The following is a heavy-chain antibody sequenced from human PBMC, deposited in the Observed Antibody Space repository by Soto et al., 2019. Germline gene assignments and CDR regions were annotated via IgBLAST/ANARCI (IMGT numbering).Heavy chain of an antibody. D-gene: IGHD4-17*01. CDR1: GFTVSSDS. J-gene: IGHJ5*02. V-gene: IGHV3-66*04. CDR2: ICSIYEGGGT. Sequence: EVQLVESGGGLVQPGGSLRLSCVASGFTVSSDSMSWVRQAPGKGLEWVSVICSIYEGGGTYYTDTVRGRFTISRDNSTNTLFLQMNSLRVEDTAMYYCARHDYLAPWGQGPLVTVSP. CDR3: ARHDYLAP.